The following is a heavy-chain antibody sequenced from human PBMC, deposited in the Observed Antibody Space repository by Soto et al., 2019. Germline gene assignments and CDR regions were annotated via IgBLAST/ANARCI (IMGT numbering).Heavy chain of an antibody. J-gene: IGHJ1*01. D-gene: IGHD2-15*01. Sequence: WGSLRLPSAASGFTFYSYAISWVLQTPREGLEWVSAISGSGGSTYYADSVKGRFTISRDNSKNTLYLQMNSLRAEDTAVYYCAKMSSYYCSGGSCYREYFQHWGQGTLVTVSS. CDR2: ISGSGGST. CDR3: AKMSSYYCSGGSCYREYFQH. V-gene: IGHV3-23*01. CDR1: GFTFYSYA.